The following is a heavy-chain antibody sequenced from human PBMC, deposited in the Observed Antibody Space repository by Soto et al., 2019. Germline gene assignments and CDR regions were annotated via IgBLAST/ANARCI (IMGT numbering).Heavy chain of an antibody. Sequence: GGSLRLSCAASGFTFSSYGMHWVRQAPGKGLEWVAVIWYDGSNKYYADSVKGRFTISRDNSKNTLYLQMNSLRAEDTAVYYCAREGVDTAMAAFFYYGMDVWGQGTTVTVS. CDR2: IWYDGSNK. V-gene: IGHV3-33*01. D-gene: IGHD5-18*01. J-gene: IGHJ6*02. CDR1: GFTFSSYG. CDR3: AREGVDTAMAAFFYYGMDV.